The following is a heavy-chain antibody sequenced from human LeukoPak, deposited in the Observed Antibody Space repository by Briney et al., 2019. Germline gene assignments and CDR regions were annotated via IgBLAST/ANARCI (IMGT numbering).Heavy chain of an antibody. CDR1: GFTFSSYS. D-gene: IGHD1-26*01. J-gene: IGHJ4*02. CDR3: ARDSYLYSGCFIEQAYYFDS. CDR2: ISYDGSSR. V-gene: IGHV3-30*01. Sequence: PGRSLRLSCTASGFTFSSYSMHWVRQAPGKGLEWVALISYDGSSRYYVDSVKGRFITSRDNSKNTLYLQMNSLRAEDTAVYHCARDSYLYSGCFIEQAYYFDSWGQGALVTVSS.